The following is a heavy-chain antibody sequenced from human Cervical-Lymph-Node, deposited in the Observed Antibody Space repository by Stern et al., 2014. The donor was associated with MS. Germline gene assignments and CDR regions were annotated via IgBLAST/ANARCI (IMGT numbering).Heavy chain of an antibody. D-gene: IGHD3-3*01. CDR3: ARVVRFLEWVPFDP. V-gene: IGHV4-30-2*01. Sequence: QLQLQESGSGLVRPSQTLSLTCTVSGGSVSSGGYNWSWLRQPPGKGLEWIGYIYEDESSYYNPSLKSRVTISIDRSKNQFSLRLGSMTAADTALYYCARVVRFLEWVPFDPWGQGILVTVSS. J-gene: IGHJ5*02. CDR1: GGSVSSGGYN. CDR2: IYEDESS.